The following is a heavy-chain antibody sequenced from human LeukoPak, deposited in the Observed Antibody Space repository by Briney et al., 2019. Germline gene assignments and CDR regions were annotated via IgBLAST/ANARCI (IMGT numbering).Heavy chain of an antibody. D-gene: IGHD5-24*01. J-gene: IGHJ4*02. CDR2: ISYDGSNK. V-gene: IGHV3-30*04. CDR3: AREDGYSLDY. Sequence: GRSLRLSCAASGFTFSSYAMPWVRQAPGKGLEWVAVISYDGSNKYYADSVKGRFTISRDNSKNTLYLQMNSLRAEDTAVYYCAREDGYSLDYWGQGTLVTVSS. CDR1: GFTFSSYA.